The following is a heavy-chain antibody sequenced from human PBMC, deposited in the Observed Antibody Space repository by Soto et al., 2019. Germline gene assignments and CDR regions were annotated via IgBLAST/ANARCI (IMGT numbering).Heavy chain of an antibody. CDR2: ISASGDST. D-gene: IGHD6-13*01. CDR3: AEGGLYIGSWYEGY. Sequence: EVQMLESGGALVQPGGSLRLSCAASGFTFSRYAMSWVRQAPGKGLEWVASISASGDSTHNADSVKGRFAISRDNPKNTRDLQLNRLTADDTAVFYCAEGGLYIGSWYEGYWGQGPLVTVSS. J-gene: IGHJ4*02. CDR1: GFTFSRYA. V-gene: IGHV3-23*01.